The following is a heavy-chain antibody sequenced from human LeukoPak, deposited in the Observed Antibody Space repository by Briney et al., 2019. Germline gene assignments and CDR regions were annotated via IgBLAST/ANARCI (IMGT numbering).Heavy chain of an antibody. V-gene: IGHV5-51*01. CDR1: GYNFPIYW. J-gene: IGHJ6*03. CDR3: ARGTPYLLDYYMDV. CDR2: IYPDDSNT. D-gene: IGHD3-3*01. Sequence: GESLQISCQGSGYNFPIYWIGWVRQMPGQGLEWMGIIYPDDSNTIYGPSFQGQVTISADKSINTAYLEWSSLKASDTAMYYCARGTPYLLDYYMDVWGKGTTVTVSS.